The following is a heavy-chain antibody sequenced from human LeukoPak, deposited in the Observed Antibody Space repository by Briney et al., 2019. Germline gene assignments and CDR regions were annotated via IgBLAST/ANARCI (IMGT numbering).Heavy chain of an antibody. D-gene: IGHD1-26*01. V-gene: IGHV3-23*01. Sequence: GGSLTLSCAASGFTVSSNYMSWVRQAPGKGLEWVSTISGSGGSTYYADSVKGRFTISRDNSKNTLYLQMNSLRAEDTAVYYCAKPYQVGPPNYINYWGQGTLVTVSS. CDR2: ISGSGGST. J-gene: IGHJ4*02. CDR3: AKPYQVGPPNYINY. CDR1: GFTVSSNY.